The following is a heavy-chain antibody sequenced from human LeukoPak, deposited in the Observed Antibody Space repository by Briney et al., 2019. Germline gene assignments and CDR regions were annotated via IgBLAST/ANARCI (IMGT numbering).Heavy chain of an antibody. CDR3: ARELGGVEHGGKSFDS. Sequence: SETLSLTCTVSGGSISSGDYYWSWIRQPPGKGLEWIGYIYYSGSTYYNPSLKSRVTISVDTSKNQFSLKLSSVTAADTAVYYCARELGGVEHGGKSFDSWGQGTLVTVSS. J-gene: IGHJ4*02. CDR2: IYYSGST. CDR1: GGSISSGDYY. D-gene: IGHD4-23*01. V-gene: IGHV4-30-4*01.